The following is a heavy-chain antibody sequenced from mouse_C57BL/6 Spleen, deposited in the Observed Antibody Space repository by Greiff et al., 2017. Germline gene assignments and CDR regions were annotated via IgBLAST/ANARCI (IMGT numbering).Heavy chain of an antibody. CDR2: IYPGDGDT. Sequence: QVHVKQSGAELVKPGASVKISCKASGYAFSSYWMNWVKQRPGKGLEWIGQIYPGDGDTNYNGKFKGKATLTADKSSSTAYMQLSSLTSEDSAVYFCARWGIYYDYDADYWGQGTTLTVSS. D-gene: IGHD2-4*01. J-gene: IGHJ2*01. CDR1: GYAFSSYW. V-gene: IGHV1-80*01. CDR3: ARWGIYYDYDADY.